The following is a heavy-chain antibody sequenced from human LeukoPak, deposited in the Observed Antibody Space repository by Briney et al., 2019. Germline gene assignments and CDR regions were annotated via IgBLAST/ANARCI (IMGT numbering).Heavy chain of an antibody. Sequence: SETLSLTCTVSGGSVSSVSYYWTWIRQPPGKELEWIGYIYYRGNTNYNPSLKSRVTISVDTSKNQFSLKLSSVTAADTAVYYCARSPRAGGYYAPRIFDYWGQGSLVTVSS. V-gene: IGHV4-61*01. CDR2: IYYRGNT. CDR1: GGSVSSVSYY. D-gene: IGHD3-3*01. CDR3: ARSPRAGGYYAPRIFDY. J-gene: IGHJ4*02.